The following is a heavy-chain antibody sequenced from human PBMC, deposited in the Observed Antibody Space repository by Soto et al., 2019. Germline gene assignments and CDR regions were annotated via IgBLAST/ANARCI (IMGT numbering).Heavy chain of an antibody. J-gene: IGHJ4*02. CDR2: IYSGGST. Sequence: EVQLVESGGGLVQPGGSLRLSCAASGFTVSSNYMSWVRQAPGKGLEWGSVIYSGGSTYYADPVKGRFTISRDNSKNKLYLQMNSLRAEDKAVYFCARGMVRDGAFDYWGQGTLVTVSS. V-gene: IGHV3-66*01. D-gene: IGHD3-10*01. CDR1: GFTVSSNY. CDR3: ARGMVRDGAFDY.